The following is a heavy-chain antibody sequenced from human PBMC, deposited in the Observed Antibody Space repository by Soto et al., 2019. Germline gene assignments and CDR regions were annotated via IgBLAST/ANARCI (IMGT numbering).Heavy chain of an antibody. D-gene: IGHD4-17*01. CDR1: GYTFTSYG. V-gene: IGHV1-18*04. CDR2: ISPLKGRT. Sequence: QVPLVQSGPDLKRPGASMKVSCKASGYTFTSYGISWVRQAPGQGLEWMPWISPLKGRTQYSQKAQGRVTLSTDTSSNTAYMEMTTLRVDDTAVYYCAMDYGDRPEYFKHWGQGTLVTVS. J-gene: IGHJ1*01. CDR3: AMDYGDRPEYFKH.